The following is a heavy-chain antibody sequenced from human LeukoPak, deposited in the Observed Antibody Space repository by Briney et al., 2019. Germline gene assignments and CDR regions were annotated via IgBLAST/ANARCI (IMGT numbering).Heavy chain of an antibody. J-gene: IGHJ5*02. CDR2: IYYSGST. Sequence: PSETLSLTCTVSGGSISSYYWSWIRQPPGKGLEWIGYIYYSGSTNYNPSLKSRVTISVDTSKNQFSLKLSSVTAADTAVYYCARRQGGSYNNWFDPWGQGTLVTVSS. CDR1: GGSISSYY. V-gene: IGHV4-59*08. D-gene: IGHD1-26*01. CDR3: ARRQGGSYNNWFDP.